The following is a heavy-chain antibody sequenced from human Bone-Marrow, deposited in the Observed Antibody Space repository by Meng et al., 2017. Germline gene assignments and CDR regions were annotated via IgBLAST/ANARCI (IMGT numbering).Heavy chain of an antibody. CDR2: ISAYNGNT. CDR3: ARYGPGYSSSWYDFDY. D-gene: IGHD6-13*01. J-gene: IGHJ4*02. Sequence: ASVKVSCKASGYTFTSYGISWVRQAPGQGLEWMGWISAYNGNTNYAQKLQGRVTMTTDTSTSTAYMELRSLRSDDTAAYYCARYGPGYSSSWYDFDYWGQGTLVTVSS. V-gene: IGHV1-18*01. CDR1: GYTFTSYG.